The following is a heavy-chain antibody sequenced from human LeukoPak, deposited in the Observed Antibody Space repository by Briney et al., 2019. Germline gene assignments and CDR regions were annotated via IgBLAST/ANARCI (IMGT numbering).Heavy chain of an antibody. V-gene: IGHV4-59*01. CDR3: GRRTFYDTLTGYTYWYFDL. J-gene: IGHJ2*01. Sequence: SETLSLTCTVSGGSISSYYWSWIRQPPGKGLEWIGYIFYSGSSDDYNPSLRSRVTMSVDTSKNQFSLKLSSVTAADTAVYYCGRRTFYDTLTGYTYWYFDLWGRGTLVTVSS. D-gene: IGHD3-9*01. CDR1: GGSISSYY. CDR2: IFYSGSSD.